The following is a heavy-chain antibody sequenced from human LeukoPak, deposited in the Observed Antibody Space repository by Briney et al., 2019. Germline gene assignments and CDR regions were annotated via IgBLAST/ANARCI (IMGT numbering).Heavy chain of an antibody. CDR3: ARTTEGYAGGPGYSYYYYMDV. D-gene: IGHD4-23*01. Sequence: SETLSLTCTISGGSVSDYYWSWIRQPPGKGLEWIGYIHYSGSTHYNPSLKSRVTISVDTSKNQVSLKLRSVTAADTAVYYCARTTEGYAGGPGYSYYYYMDVWGKGTTVTISS. CDR2: IHYSGST. J-gene: IGHJ6*03. CDR1: GGSVSDYY. V-gene: IGHV4-59*02.